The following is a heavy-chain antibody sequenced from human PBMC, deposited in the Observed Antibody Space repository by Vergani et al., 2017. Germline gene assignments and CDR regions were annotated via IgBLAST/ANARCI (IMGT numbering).Heavy chain of an antibody. Sequence: VQLQQWGAGLLKPSETLSLTCAVYGGSFSGYYWSWIRQPPGKGLVWVSRINSDGSSTSYADSVRGRFTISRDRSEMSYLQMNSLRAEDTAIYYCAKQWNTSGFYSIDFWGQGTLVTVSS. CDR2: INSDGSST. J-gene: IGHJ4*02. D-gene: IGHD3-22*01. V-gene: IGHV3-74*01. CDR1: GGSFSGYY. CDR3: AKQWNTSGFYSIDF.